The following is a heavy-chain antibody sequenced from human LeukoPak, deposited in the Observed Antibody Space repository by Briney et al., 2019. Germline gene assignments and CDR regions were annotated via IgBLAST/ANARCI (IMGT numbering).Heavy chain of an antibody. V-gene: IGHV1-69*05. D-gene: IGHD1-1*01. Sequence: ASVKLSCKASGGTFSSYAISWVRQAPGQGLEWVGGIIPIFGTAKYAQKCQSRVTITTDESTTTANMELSSLRSEDTAVYYCASSSTGTSRDYYYYYYYMDVWGKGTTVTVSS. CDR3: ASSSTGTSRDYYYYYYYMDV. CDR1: GGTFSSYA. CDR2: IIPIFGTA. J-gene: IGHJ6*03.